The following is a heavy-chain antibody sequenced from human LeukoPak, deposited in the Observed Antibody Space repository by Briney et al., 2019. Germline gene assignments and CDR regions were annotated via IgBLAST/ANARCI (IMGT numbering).Heavy chain of an antibody. CDR1: GFTFSSYA. J-gene: IGHJ3*02. D-gene: IGHD6-19*01. CDR3: AKDMSRYSSGWGAFDI. Sequence: HPGRSLRLSCAASGFTFSSYAMHWVRQAPGKGLEWVAVISSDGSDKYYADSVKGRFTISRDNSKNTLYLQMNSLRAEDTALYYCAKDMSRYSSGWGAFDIWGQGTMVTVSS. CDR2: ISSDGSDK. V-gene: IGHV3-30*18.